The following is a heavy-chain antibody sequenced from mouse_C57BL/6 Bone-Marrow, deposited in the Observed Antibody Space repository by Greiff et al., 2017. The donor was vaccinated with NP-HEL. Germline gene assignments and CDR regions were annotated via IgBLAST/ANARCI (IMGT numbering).Heavy chain of an antibody. V-gene: IGHV1-50*01. D-gene: IGHD1-1*01. CDR1: GYTFTSYW. CDR2: IDPSDSYT. J-gene: IGHJ3*01. CDR3: ARLYYYGSSYGFAY. Sequence: VQLQQPGAELVKPGASVKLSCKASGYTFTSYWMQWVKQRPGQGLEWIGEIDPSDSYTNYNQKFKGKATLTVDTSSSTAYMQLSSLTSEDSAVYYCARLYYYGSSYGFAYWGQGTLVTVSA.